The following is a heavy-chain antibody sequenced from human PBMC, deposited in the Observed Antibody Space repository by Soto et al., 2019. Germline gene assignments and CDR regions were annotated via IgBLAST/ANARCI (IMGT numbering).Heavy chain of an antibody. V-gene: IGHV1-2*02. J-gene: IGHJ6*02. Sequence: ASVKVSCKASGYTFTGCYMHWVRQAPGQGLEWMGWINPNSGGTNYAQKFQGRVTMTRDTSISTAYMELSRLRSDDTAVYCCARDRGAQLHYYYGMDVWGQGTTVTVSS. CDR2: INPNSGGT. CDR1: GYTFTGCY. CDR3: ARDRGAQLHYYYGMDV. D-gene: IGHD1-26*01.